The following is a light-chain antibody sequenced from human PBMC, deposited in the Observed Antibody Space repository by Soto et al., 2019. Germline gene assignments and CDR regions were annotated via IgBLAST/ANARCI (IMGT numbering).Light chain of an antibody. CDR3: QQSYSTPWT. CDR1: HSFSIY. J-gene: IGKJ1*01. Sequence: DIQMTQSPSYLSASVGDRVTITCRTSHSFSIYLNWYQQKPGKAPNLLIYAASSLGSGVPSRFSCSGSGTDFTLIISSLQPEDIATYYCQQSYSTPWTFGQGTKVEIK. CDR2: AAS. V-gene: IGKV1-39*01.